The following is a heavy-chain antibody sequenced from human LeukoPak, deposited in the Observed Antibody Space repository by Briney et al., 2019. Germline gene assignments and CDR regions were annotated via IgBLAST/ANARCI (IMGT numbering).Heavy chain of an antibody. CDR1: GGFISGSGHY. J-gene: IGHJ4*02. V-gene: IGHV4-31*03. D-gene: IGHD5-18*01. CDR3: STGGDTAKGGDS. CDR2: IHPGGTI. Sequence: PSETLSLTCSVSGGFISGSGHYWTWTRQHPGGGLEWLGFIHPGGTIYYKPPLSSRLTISADTSKNQMSLKLSSVTAADTAVYYCSTGGDTAKGGDSWGQGTMVTVSS.